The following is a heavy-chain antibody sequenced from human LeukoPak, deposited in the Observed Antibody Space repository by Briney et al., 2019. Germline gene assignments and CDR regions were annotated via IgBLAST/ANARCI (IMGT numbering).Heavy chain of an antibody. J-gene: IGHJ4*02. Sequence: EASVKVSCKASGYTFTSYYMHWVRQAPGQGLEWIGIINPSGGSTSYAQKFQGRVTMTRDTSTSTVYMGLSSPRSEDTAVYYCARDYGPYYYDSSGSSYFDYWGQGTLVTVSS. D-gene: IGHD3-22*01. CDR3: ARDYGPYYYDSSGSSYFDY. CDR2: INPSGGST. CDR1: GYTFTSYY. V-gene: IGHV1-46*01.